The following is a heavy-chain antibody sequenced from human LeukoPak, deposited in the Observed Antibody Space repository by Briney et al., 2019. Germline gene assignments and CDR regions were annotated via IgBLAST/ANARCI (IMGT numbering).Heavy chain of an antibody. CDR3: AKDRNVLRFLEWGREAFDI. Sequence: AGGSLRLSCAASGFTFSSYAMSWVRQAPGKGLEWVSAISGSGGSTYYADSVKGRFTISRDNSKNTLYLQMNSLRAEDTAVYYCAKDRNVLRFLEWGREAFDIWGQGTMVTVSS. J-gene: IGHJ3*02. CDR2: ISGSGGST. CDR1: GFTFSSYA. D-gene: IGHD3-3*01. V-gene: IGHV3-23*01.